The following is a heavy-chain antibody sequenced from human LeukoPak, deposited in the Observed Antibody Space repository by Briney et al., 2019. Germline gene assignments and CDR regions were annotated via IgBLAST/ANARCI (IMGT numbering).Heavy chain of an antibody. D-gene: IGHD2-2*02. CDR3: ARLYCIGTSCYTIDY. Sequence: PSETLSLACTVSGYSFDSGYYWGWIRQPPGKGLEWIANIYYSGSTSYNPSLKSRVTVSIDTSKNKFSLKLYSVSAADTALYYCARLYCIGTSCYTIDYWGQGTLVTVSS. CDR1: GYSFDSGYY. V-gene: IGHV4-38-2*02. CDR2: IYYSGST. J-gene: IGHJ4*02.